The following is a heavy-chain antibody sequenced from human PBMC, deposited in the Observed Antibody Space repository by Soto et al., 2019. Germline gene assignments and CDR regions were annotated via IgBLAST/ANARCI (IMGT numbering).Heavy chain of an antibody. Sequence: PSETLSLTCTVSGGSISSYYWSWIRQPPGKGLEWIGYIYYSGSTNYNPSLKSRVTISVDTSKNQFSLKLSSVTAADTAVYYCGREILQNYYYGMDVWGQGTTVTVSS. CDR3: GREILQNYYYGMDV. J-gene: IGHJ6*02. D-gene: IGHD4-4*01. CDR2: IYYSGST. CDR1: GGSISSYY. V-gene: IGHV4-59*01.